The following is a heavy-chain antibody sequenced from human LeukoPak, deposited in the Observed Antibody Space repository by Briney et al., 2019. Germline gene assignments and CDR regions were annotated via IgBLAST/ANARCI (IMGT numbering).Heavy chain of an antibody. CDR1: GGSITSSSYY. J-gene: IGHJ4*02. CDR3: ASASSSWSYFAY. D-gene: IGHD6-13*01. Sequence: AETLSLTCTVSGGSITSSSYYWGWIRQPPGKGMEWIGTFYYSGSTYYNPSLKSRVTISVDTSKNQFSLKLSSVSAADTAVYYCASASSSWSYFAYWGQGTLVTVSS. V-gene: IGHV4-39*01. CDR2: FYYSGST.